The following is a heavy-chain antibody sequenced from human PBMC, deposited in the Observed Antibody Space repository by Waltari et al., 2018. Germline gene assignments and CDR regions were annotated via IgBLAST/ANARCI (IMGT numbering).Heavy chain of an antibody. V-gene: IGHV4-59*08. J-gene: IGHJ4*02. CDR2: IYYSGST. D-gene: IGHD3-22*01. CDR3: ARQRYYYDESGYYHHFDH. Sequence: QVQLQESGPGLVKPAETLSLTCTVSGGSLSNYFWSWIRRPPGKGLEWIGYIYYSGSTSYTPARKSRVTISVETSKNQVSLNRSSVTAADTAVYYCARQRYYYDESGYYHHFDHWGPGSLVTVSS. CDR1: GGSLSNYF.